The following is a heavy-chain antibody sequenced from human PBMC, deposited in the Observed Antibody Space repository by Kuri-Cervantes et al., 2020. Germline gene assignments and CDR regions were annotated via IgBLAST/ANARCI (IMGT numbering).Heavy chain of an antibody. CDR2: ISWDGGST. CDR3: AIFPIPAAIVWFDP. CDR1: GFTFDDYA. D-gene: IGHD2-2*01. J-gene: IGHJ5*02. Sequence: GGSLRLSCAASGFTFDDYAMHWVRQAPGKGLEWVSLISWDGGSTYYADSVKGRFTISRDNAKNSLYLQMNSLRAEDTAVYYCAIFPIPAAIVWFDPWGQGTLVTVSS. V-gene: IGHV3-43D*04.